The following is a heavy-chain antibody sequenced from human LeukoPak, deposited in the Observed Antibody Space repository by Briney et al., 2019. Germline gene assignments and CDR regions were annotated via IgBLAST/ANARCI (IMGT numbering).Heavy chain of an antibody. J-gene: IGHJ6*02. CDR2: IIPILGIA. D-gene: IGHD6-19*01. V-gene: IGHV1-69*04. CDR1: GGTFSSYA. Sequence: SVKVSRKASGGTFSSYAISWVRQAPGQGLEWMGRIIPILGIANYAQKFQGRVTITADKSTSTAYMELSSLRSEDTAVYYCARESSGWYVYYYGMDVWGQGTTVTVSS. CDR3: ARESSGWYVYYYGMDV.